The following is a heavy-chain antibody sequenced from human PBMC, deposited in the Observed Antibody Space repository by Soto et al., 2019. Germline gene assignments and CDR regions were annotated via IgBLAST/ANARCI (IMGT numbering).Heavy chain of an antibody. V-gene: IGHV4-30-4*01. CDR1: GGSISSGYYY. CDR2: ISYRGST. CDR3: ARTYSYGQYWYFDL. Sequence: QVQLQESGPGLVKASQTLSLTCTVSGGSISSGYYYWTWIRQPPGKGLEWIGYISYRGSTYSNPSLTSRLTISVDTSKNQFSLKPSSVAAADTAVYYCARTYSYGQYWYFDLWGRGTLVTVSS. D-gene: IGHD5-18*01. J-gene: IGHJ2*01.